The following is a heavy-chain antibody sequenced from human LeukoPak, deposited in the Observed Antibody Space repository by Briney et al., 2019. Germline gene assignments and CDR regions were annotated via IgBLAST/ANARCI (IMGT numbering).Heavy chain of an antibody. CDR3: ASGSAMVRGDNFDY. D-gene: IGHD3-10*01. CDR2: ISYDGSNK. Sequence: PGGSLRLSCAASGFTFSSYAMHWVRQAPGKGLEWVAVISYDGSNKYYADSVKGRFTISRDNPKNTLYLQMNSLRAEDTAVYYCASGSAMVRGDNFDYWGQGTLVTVSS. J-gene: IGHJ4*02. V-gene: IGHV3-30*01. CDR1: GFTFSSYA.